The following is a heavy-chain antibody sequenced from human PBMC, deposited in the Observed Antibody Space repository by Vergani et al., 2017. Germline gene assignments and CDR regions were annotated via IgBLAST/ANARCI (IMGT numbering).Heavy chain of an antibody. V-gene: IGHV3-33*01. J-gene: IGHJ4*02. CDR2: IWYDGSKE. D-gene: IGHD6-19*01. CDR3: ARDRAVAGPGDFDY. Sequence: QVQLEESGGGVVQPGRSLRLSCAGSGFTLSSHAMHWVRQAPGKGLEWVAFIWYDGSKEYYADSVKGRFTISRDNSKNTLYLQMNNLRAADTAVYYCARDRAVAGPGDFDYWGQGTLVTVSS. CDR1: GFTLSSHA.